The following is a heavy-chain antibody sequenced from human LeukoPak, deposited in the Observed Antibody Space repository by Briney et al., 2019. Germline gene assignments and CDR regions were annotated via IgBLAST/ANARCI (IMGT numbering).Heavy chain of an antibody. Sequence: GGSLRLSCAASGFTFSNYGMHWVRQAPGKGLEWVAVIWYDGSNKYYADSVKGRFTISRDNSKNTLYLQMNSLRAEDTAVYYCARHEPPRWLDSDHYYHYYGMDVWGQGTTVTVSS. D-gene: IGHD3-22*01. V-gene: IGHV3-33*01. CDR2: IWYDGSNK. CDR3: ARHEPPRWLDSDHYYHYYGMDV. CDR1: GFTFSNYG. J-gene: IGHJ6*02.